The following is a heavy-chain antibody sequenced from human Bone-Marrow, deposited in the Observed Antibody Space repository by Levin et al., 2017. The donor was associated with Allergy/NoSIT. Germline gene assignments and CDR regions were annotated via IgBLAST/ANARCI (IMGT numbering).Heavy chain of an antibody. D-gene: IGHD1-1*01. CDR3: ASGRAYFYYMDV. CDR1: GGSVSSGNYH. Sequence: SETLSLTCTLSGGSVSSGNYHWSWIRQSPGKGLEWIGYIYNTGSTKYNPSLESRVSLSVDTSKNQFSLKLSSVTAADTAVYFCASGRAYFYYMDVWGKGTTVTVSS. J-gene: IGHJ6*03. CDR2: IYNTGST. V-gene: IGHV4-61*01.